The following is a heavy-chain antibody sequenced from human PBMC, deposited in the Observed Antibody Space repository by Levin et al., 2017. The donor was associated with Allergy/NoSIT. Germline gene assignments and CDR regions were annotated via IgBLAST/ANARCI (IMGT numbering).Heavy chain of an antibody. CDR1: GFTFSSYW. J-gene: IGHJ3*02. D-gene: IGHD1-7*01. Sequence: PGGSLRLSCAASGFTFSSYWMSWVRQAPGKGLEWVANIKQDGTEKFYVDSVKGRFTTSKDNAKNSVDLQMTSLRVEDSAVYYCARNSRSTYGIWGQGTMVTVSS. CDR3: ARNSRSTYGI. V-gene: IGHV3-7*01. CDR2: IKQDGTEK.